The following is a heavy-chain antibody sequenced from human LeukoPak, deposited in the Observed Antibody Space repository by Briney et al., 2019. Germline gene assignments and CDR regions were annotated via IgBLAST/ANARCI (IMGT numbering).Heavy chain of an antibody. D-gene: IGHD4-23*01. CDR1: GFTFSSYS. V-gene: IGHV3-21*01. CDR2: ISSSSSYI. Sequence: GGSLRLSRAASGFTFSSYSMNWVRQAPGKGLEWVSSISSSSSYIYYADSVKGRFTISRDNAKNSLYLQMNSLRAEDTAVYYCARSMTTVVDSAFDIWGQGTMVTVSS. CDR3: ARSMTTVVDSAFDI. J-gene: IGHJ3*02.